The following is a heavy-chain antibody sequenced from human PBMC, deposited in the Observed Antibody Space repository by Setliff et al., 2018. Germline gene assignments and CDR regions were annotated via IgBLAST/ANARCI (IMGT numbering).Heavy chain of an antibody. D-gene: IGHD6-19*01. CDR1: GYSFTSYW. CDR3: ARQAVAGSDAFDI. Sequence: GESLKISCKGSGYSFTSYWIGWVRQMPGKGLEWMGIIYPGDSDTRYSPSFQGQVTISADKPISTAYLQWSSLKASDTAMYYCARQAVAGSDAFDIWGQGTMVTVSS. CDR2: IYPGDSDT. J-gene: IGHJ3*02. V-gene: IGHV5-51*01.